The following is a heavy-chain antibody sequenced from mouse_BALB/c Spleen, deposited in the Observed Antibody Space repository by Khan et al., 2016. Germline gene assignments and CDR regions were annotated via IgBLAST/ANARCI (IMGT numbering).Heavy chain of an antibody. CDR2: INTYTGKA. V-gene: IGHV9-1*02. J-gene: IGHJ2*01. Sequence: QIQLVQSGPELKKPGETVKISCKASGYTLTNYGMNWVKQAPGKGLKWMGWINTYTGKATYADDFKGRFAFSLETSASTAYLQINSLKNEDMATXFCARHYYGGRGNYFDYWGQGTTLTVSS. D-gene: IGHD1-1*01. CDR1: GYTLTNYG. CDR3: ARHYYGGRGNYFDY.